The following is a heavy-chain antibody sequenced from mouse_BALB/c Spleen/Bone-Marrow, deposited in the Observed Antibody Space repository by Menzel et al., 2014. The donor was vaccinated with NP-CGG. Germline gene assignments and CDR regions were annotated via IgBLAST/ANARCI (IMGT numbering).Heavy chain of an antibody. Sequence: VTLKECGAELVKPGASVKLSCTASGLNIKDTYMHWVKQRPEQGLEWIGRIDPANGNTKYDPKFQGKATITADTSSNTAYLQLSSLTSEDTAVYYCARWEYYAMDYWGQGTSVTVSS. CDR2: IDPANGNT. D-gene: IGHD4-1*01. CDR1: GLNIKDTY. CDR3: ARWEYYAMDY. J-gene: IGHJ4*01. V-gene: IGHV14-3*02.